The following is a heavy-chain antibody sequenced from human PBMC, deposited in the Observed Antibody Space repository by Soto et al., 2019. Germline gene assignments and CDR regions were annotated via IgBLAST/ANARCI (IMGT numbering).Heavy chain of an antibody. D-gene: IGHD1-7*01. J-gene: IGHJ4*02. CDR3: ARDRSSITGTAGDY. CDR1: GFTFISHW. V-gene: IGHV3-74*01. Sequence: LRLSCAASGFTFISHWMHWVRQTPGKGLVWVSRIKGDGSSLSYADSVKGRFTISRDNAKSTLYLQMNTLRAEDTALYYCARDRSSITGTAGDYWGQGTLVTVSS. CDR2: IKGDGSSL.